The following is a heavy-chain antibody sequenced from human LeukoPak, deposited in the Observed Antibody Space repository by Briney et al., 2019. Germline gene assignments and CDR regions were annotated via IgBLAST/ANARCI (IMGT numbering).Heavy chain of an antibody. J-gene: IGHJ4*02. D-gene: IGHD4-23*01. CDR2: ISNSGSTI. CDR1: GFTFSDYD. CDR3: ARSNGGNSGGTFWY. Sequence: GGSLRLSCAASGFTFSDYDMSWMRQAPGKGLEWVSYISNSGSTIYYADSVKGRFTISRDNAKNSLYLQMNSLRAEDTAVYYCARSNGGNSGGTFWYWGQGTLVTVSS. V-gene: IGHV3-11*04.